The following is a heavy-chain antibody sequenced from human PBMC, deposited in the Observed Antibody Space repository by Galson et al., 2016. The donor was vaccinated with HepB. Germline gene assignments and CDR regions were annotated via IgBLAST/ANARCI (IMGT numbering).Heavy chain of an antibody. CDR1: GGSFSGYY. J-gene: IGHJ4*02. D-gene: IGHD1-26*01. Sequence: ETLSLTCGVDGGSFSGYYWTWIRQPPGKGLEWIGEIDPSGRPSYNPSLKSRVAISVDTSKNQISLKLTSVTAADTAVYFCARGDWETRCGDWGQGTLVTVSS. CDR2: IDPSGRP. CDR3: ARGDWETRCGD. V-gene: IGHV4-34*01.